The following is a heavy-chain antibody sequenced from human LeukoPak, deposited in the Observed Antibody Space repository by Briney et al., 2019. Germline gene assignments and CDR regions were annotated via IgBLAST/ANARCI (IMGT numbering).Heavy chain of an antibody. V-gene: IGHV3-66*01. Sequence: RAGGSLRLSCTASGFTFSNYAMSWARQAPGKGLEWVSVIYSGGSTYYADSVKGRFTISRDNSKNTLYLQMNSLRAEDTAVYYCAREDYGDYTPTPYYFDYWGQGTLVTVSS. CDR3: AREDYGDYTPTPYYFDY. J-gene: IGHJ4*02. CDR1: GFTFSNYA. CDR2: IYSGGST. D-gene: IGHD4-17*01.